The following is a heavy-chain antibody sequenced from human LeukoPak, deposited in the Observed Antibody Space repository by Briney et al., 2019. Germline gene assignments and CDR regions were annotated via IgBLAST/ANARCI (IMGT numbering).Heavy chain of an antibody. Sequence: SVKVSCKASGGTFSSDAISWVRQAPGQGLEWMGEIIPIFGTANYAQKFQGRVTITTDEATSTAYMELSSLRSEDTAVYYCARVTRGSSSALDYFDYWGQGNLGTVSS. CDR3: ARVTRGSSSALDYFDY. CDR1: GGTFSSDA. J-gene: IGHJ4*02. CDR2: IIPIFGTA. D-gene: IGHD6-6*01. V-gene: IGHV1-69*05.